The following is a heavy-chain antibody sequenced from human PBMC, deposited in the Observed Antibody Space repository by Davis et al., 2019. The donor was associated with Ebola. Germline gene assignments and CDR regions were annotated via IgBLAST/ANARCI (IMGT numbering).Heavy chain of an antibody. CDR3: ARGSSKAYYYYGMDV. V-gene: IGHV1-3*01. Sequence: AASVTVSCKASGYTFTSYAMHWVRQAPGQRLEWMGWINAGNGNPKYSQKFQGRVTITRDTSASTAYMELSSLRSEDTAVYYCARGSSKAYYYYGMDVWGQGTTVTVSS. D-gene: IGHD6-6*01. CDR2: INAGNGNP. CDR1: GYTFTSYA. J-gene: IGHJ6*02.